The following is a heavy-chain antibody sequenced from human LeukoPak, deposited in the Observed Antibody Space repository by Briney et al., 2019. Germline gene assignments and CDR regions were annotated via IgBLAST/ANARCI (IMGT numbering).Heavy chain of an antibody. CDR1: GFTFSSYA. CDR3: AKDRRVGTFDY. Sequence: GRSLRLSCAASGFTFSSYAIHWVRQAPGKGLEWVAIIWYDGSKKYYADSVKGRFTISKDDSKDTVYLQMNSLRAEDTAVYYCAKDRRVGTFDYWGQGTLVTVSS. V-gene: IGHV3-33*06. CDR2: IWYDGSKK. D-gene: IGHD1-26*01. J-gene: IGHJ4*02.